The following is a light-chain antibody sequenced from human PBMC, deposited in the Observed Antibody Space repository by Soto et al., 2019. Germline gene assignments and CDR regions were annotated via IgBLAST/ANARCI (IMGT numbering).Light chain of an antibody. CDR3: QQRSMRPPYT. V-gene: IGKV3-11*01. CDR2: DGS. J-gene: IGKJ2*01. Sequence: EIVLTQSPATLALSPGERATLSCRASQSISVFLDWYQQKPGQAPRLLIYDGSSRATGIPARFSASWSGTDFTLTISSVEPEYFAVYYCQQRSMRPPYTFGQGTKLVIQ. CDR1: QSISVF.